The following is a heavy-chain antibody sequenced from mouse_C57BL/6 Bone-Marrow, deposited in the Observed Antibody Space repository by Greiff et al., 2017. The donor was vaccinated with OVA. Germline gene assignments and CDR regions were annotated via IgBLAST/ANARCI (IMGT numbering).Heavy chain of an antibody. J-gene: IGHJ4*01. Sequence: VQLQQSGGGLVQPKGSLKLSCAASGFTFNTSAMHLVRQAPGKGLEWVARIRSKSSNYATYYADSVKDRFTISRDDSQSMLYLQMNNLKTEDTAMYYCAVLRYYYAMDYWGQGTSVTVSS. D-gene: IGHD1-1*01. CDR1: GFTFNTSA. CDR3: AVLRYYYAMDY. V-gene: IGHV10-3*01. CDR2: IRSKSSNYAT.